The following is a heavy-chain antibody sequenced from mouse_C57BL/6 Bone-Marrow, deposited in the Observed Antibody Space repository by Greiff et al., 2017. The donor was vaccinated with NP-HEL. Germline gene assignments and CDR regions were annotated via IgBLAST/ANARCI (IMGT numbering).Heavy chain of an antibody. V-gene: IGHV1-50*01. CDR3: ARDSSGYYFDY. D-gene: IGHD3-2*02. Sequence: QVQLQQPGAELVKPGASVKLSCKASGYTFTSYWMQWVKQRPGQGLEWIGEIDPSDSYTNYNQKFKGKATLTVATSSSTAYMQLSSLTSEDSAVDYCARDSSGYYFDYWGQGTTLTVSS. CDR1: GYTFTSYW. CDR2: IDPSDSYT. J-gene: IGHJ2*01.